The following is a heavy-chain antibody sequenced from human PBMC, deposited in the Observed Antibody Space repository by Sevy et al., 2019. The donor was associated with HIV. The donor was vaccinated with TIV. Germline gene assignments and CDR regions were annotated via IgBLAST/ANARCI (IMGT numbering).Heavy chain of an antibody. J-gene: IGHJ4*02. CDR1: GFTFSNAW. CDR3: WTTSKY. D-gene: IGHD4-17*01. Sequence: GGSLRLSCAASGFTFSNAWMSWVRQAPGKGLEWVGRIKIKTDGGTTDYAAPVKGRFTISRDDSKNTVYLQMNSLKTEDTAMYYCWTTSKYWGQGTLVTVSS. CDR2: IKIKTDGGTT. V-gene: IGHV3-15*01.